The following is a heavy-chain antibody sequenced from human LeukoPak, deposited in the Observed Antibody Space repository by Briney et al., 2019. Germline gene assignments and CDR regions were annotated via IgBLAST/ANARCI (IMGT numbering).Heavy chain of an antibody. CDR3: ASTYYGSGSADY. V-gene: IGHV4-61*02. Sequence: SQTLSLTCTVSGGSISSGNCYWSWIRQPAGKGLEWIGRIYTSGSTNYNPSLKSRVTISVDTSKNQFSLKLSSVTAADTAVYYCASTYYGSGSADYWGQGTLVTVSS. D-gene: IGHD3-10*01. CDR2: IYTSGST. CDR1: GGSISSGNCY. J-gene: IGHJ4*02.